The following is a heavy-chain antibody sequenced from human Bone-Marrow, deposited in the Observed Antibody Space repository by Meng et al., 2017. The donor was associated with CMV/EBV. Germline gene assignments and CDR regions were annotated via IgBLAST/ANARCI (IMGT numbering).Heavy chain of an antibody. D-gene: IGHD3-9*01. Sequence: SGPTLVTPTETLTLTCTVSGFSLSNARMGVSWIRQPPGKALEWLAHIFSNDEKSYSTSLKSRLTISKDTSKSQVVLTMTNMDPVDTATYYCARIRRPKYYDILTGYPTRAFDPWGQGTLVTVSS. CDR2: IFSNDEK. J-gene: IGHJ5*02. CDR1: GFSLSNARMG. CDR3: ARIRRPKYYDILTGYPTRAFDP. V-gene: IGHV2-26*01.